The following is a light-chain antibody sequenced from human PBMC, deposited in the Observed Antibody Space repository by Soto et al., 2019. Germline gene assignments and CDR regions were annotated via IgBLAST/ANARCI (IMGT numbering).Light chain of an antibody. CDR1: QTITNSN. J-gene: IGKJ2*01. Sequence: EIVLTQSPGTLALSPGERATLSCRASQTITNSNLAWYQQKPGQAPRLLIYGASSRATGIPDRFSGSGSGTEFTLTISRLEPEDFAVYYCQQYAGSPRTFGQGTKLEI. V-gene: IGKV3-20*01. CDR3: QQYAGSPRT. CDR2: GAS.